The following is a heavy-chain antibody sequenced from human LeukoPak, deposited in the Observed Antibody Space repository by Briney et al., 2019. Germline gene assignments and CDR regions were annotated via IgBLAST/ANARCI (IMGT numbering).Heavy chain of an antibody. Sequence: GGSLRLSCAVSGFTFSTFYMSWVRQAPGKGLEWVSYISGSGDYTLYATSVKGRFTISRDNANESAYLEMSNLRAEDTAVYYCRSVPFGYGMDVWGQGTTVIVSS. CDR1: GFTFSTFY. D-gene: IGHD3-3*01. CDR3: RSVPFGYGMDV. J-gene: IGHJ6*02. V-gene: IGHV3-11*03. CDR2: ISGSGDYT.